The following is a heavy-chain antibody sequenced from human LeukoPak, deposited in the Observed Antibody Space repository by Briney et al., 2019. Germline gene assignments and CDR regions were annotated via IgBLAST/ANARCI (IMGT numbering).Heavy chain of an antibody. CDR2: INTNTGNP. J-gene: IGHJ3*02. D-gene: IGHD1-1*01. CDR3: AREKAGWNDAFDI. Sequence: ASVTVSFKASGYTFTNYHITWVRQAPGQGREWMGWINTNTGNPTYAQGFTGRFVFSLDTSVSTAYLQISSLKAEDTAVYYCAREKAGWNDAFDIWGQGTMVTVSS. CDR1: GYTFTNYH. V-gene: IGHV7-4-1*02.